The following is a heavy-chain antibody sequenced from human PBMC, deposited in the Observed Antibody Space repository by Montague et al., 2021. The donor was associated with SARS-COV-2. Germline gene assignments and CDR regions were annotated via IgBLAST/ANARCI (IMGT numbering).Heavy chain of an antibody. CDR1: VCSISSSSCY. CDR3: ARRVTGTAVHYYYYGMDV. V-gene: IGHV4-39*01. CDR2: INYIGCT. Sequence: SETLSLTCTVSVCSISSSSCYCSWLRQTPGKRLECIWSINYIGCTYYNPSLKSRVTISVDTSKNHFSLKLSSVTAADTAVYYCARRVTGTAVHYYYYGMDVWGQGTTVTVSS. D-gene: IGHD1-20*01. J-gene: IGHJ6*02.